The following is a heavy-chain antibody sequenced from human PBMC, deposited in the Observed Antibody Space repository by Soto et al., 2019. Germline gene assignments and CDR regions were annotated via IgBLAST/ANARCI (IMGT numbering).Heavy chain of an antibody. CDR2: ISSNSAYI. CDR1: GFTFRIFT. J-gene: IGHJ5*02. CDR3: TRDASRDSSARGWFDP. D-gene: IGHD6-13*01. Sequence: GSVRLSCAASGFTFRIFTMNWVRQAPGKGLEWVSTISSNSAYIYYTDALRGRFTISRDNAKNSLHLQMSSLRAEDTAVYYCTRDASRDSSARGWFDPWGPGTLVTVSS. V-gene: IGHV3-21*01.